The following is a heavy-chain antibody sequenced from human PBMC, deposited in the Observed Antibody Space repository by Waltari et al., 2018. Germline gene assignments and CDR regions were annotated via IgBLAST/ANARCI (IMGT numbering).Heavy chain of an antibody. CDR1: GGSISSRGYY. J-gene: IGHJ4*02. CDR3: VRDFGDHRTDY. CDR2: IDYSGNT. V-gene: IGHV4-39*02. Sequence: QLQLQESGPGLVKSSETLSLTCTVSGGSISSRGYYWGWIRQPPGKVLEWIGTIDYSGNTYYNPSLKSRVTISVDTSKRQFSLKLNSVTAADTAVYYCVRDFGDHRTDYWGQGTLVTVSS. D-gene: IGHD4-17*01.